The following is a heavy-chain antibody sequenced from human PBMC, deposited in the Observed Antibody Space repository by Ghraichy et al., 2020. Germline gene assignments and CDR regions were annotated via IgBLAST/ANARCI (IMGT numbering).Heavy chain of an antibody. Sequence: GGSLRLSCAASGFTFSSYSMNWVRQAPGKGLEWVSYISSSSSTIYYADSVKGRFTISRDNAKNSLYLQMNSLRDEDTAVYYCARGGPYCSSTSCYLGYYYYYMDVWGKGTTVTVSS. J-gene: IGHJ6*03. CDR3: ARGGPYCSSTSCYLGYYYYYMDV. D-gene: IGHD2-2*01. V-gene: IGHV3-48*02. CDR2: ISSSSSTI. CDR1: GFTFSSYS.